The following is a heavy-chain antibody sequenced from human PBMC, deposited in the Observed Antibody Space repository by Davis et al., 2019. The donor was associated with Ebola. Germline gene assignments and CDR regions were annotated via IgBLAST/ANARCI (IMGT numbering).Heavy chain of an antibody. CDR1: GFTFSSYG. V-gene: IGHV3-30*03. J-gene: IGHJ6*02. D-gene: IGHD5-12*01. Sequence: GESLKISCAASGFTFSSYGMHWVRQAPGKGLEWVAVISYDGSNKYYADSVKGRFTISRDNAKNSLYLQMNSLRAEDTAVYYCARDRRLRFRNPSYGMDVWGQGTTVTVSS. CDR3: ARDRRLRFRNPSYGMDV. CDR2: ISYDGSNK.